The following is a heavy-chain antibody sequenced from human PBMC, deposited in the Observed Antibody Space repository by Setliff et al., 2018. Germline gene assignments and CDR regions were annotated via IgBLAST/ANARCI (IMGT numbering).Heavy chain of an antibody. CDR2: ISTSGNT. V-gene: IGHV4-61*09. CDR1: GGSISSDNYY. Sequence: SETLSLTCTVSGGSISSDNYYWSWIRQPAGKGLEWIGHISTSGNTNYNPSLKSRVTISVDTSKNQFSLKLNSVTAADTAVYYCARQTGEQLVDYWGQGTLVTVSS. J-gene: IGHJ4*02. CDR3: ARQTGEQLVDY. D-gene: IGHD6-6*01.